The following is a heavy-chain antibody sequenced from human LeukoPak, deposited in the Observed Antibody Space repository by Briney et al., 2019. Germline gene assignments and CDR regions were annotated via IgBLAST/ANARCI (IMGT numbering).Heavy chain of an antibody. CDR2: IYYIGST. V-gene: IGHV4-59*12. Sequence: SETLSLTCTVSGGSIRSYYWSWIRQPPGKGLECIGYIYYIGSTYYNPSLKSRVTISVDTSKNQFSLKLSSVTAADTAVYYCARDRVRGVIEYWGQGTLVTASS. CDR3: ARDRVRGVIEY. J-gene: IGHJ4*02. D-gene: IGHD3-10*01. CDR1: GGSIRSYY.